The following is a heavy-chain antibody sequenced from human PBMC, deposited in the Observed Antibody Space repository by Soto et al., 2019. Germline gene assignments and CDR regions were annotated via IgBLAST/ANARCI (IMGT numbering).Heavy chain of an antibody. V-gene: IGHV3-23*01. CDR2: ISDSGGST. D-gene: IGHD6-19*01. Sequence: EVHLLEYGGGLVQPGGSLRLSCVVSGSPFSSDDMRWVRQAPGRGLEWVSGISDSGGSTYSADSVKGRFTISRDNAKNTLYLQMKSLRVEDTALYYCAKDGGWSLAVAGLFDYWGPGTQVTVSS. CDR1: GSPFSSDD. J-gene: IGHJ4*02. CDR3: AKDGGWSLAVAGLFDY.